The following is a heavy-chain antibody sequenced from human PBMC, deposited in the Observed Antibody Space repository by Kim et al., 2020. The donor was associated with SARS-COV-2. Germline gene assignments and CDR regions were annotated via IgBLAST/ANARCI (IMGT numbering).Heavy chain of an antibody. CDR2: IKQDGSEK. J-gene: IGHJ6*02. V-gene: IGHV3-7*01. D-gene: IGHD3-9*01. Sequence: GGSLRLSCAASGFTFSSYWMSWVRQAPGKGLEWVANIKQDGSEKYYVDSVKGRFTISRDNAKNSLYLQMNSLRAEDTAVYYCARVYEEAPFDWLSTQYYYYYGMDVWGQGTTVTVSS. CDR1: GFTFSSYW. CDR3: ARVYEEAPFDWLSTQYYYYYGMDV.